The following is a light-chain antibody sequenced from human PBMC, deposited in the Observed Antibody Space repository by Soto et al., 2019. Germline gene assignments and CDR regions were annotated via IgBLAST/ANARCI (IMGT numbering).Light chain of an antibody. V-gene: IGKV3-11*01. CDR2: DAS. CDR1: QSVSSC. J-gene: IGKJ1*01. Sequence: EIVLTQSPATLSLSPGERATLSCRASQSVSSCLAWYQQKPGQAPRLLIFDASNRATGIPARFSGRGSGTDFTLTISSLEPEDFAVYYCQQRSNWPPWTFGQGTKVEIK. CDR3: QQRSNWPPWT.